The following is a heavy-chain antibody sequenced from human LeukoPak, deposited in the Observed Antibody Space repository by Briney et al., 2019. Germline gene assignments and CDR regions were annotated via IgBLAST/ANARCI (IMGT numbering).Heavy chain of an antibody. J-gene: IGHJ3*02. CDR3: GRNRLGKALDI. Sequence: ASVKVSCKASGYTFTDYFIHWVRQAPRQGLEWMGWIGPSSGGTSYAQNFQGRVTVTRDTSITTAYMELSRLTSDDTAVYYCGRNRLGKALDIWGQGTRVTVSS. D-gene: IGHD7-27*01. CDR2: IGPSSGGT. V-gene: IGHV1-2*02. CDR1: GYTFTDYF.